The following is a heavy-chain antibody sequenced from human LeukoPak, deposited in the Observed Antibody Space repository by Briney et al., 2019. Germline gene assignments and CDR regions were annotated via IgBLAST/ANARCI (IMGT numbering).Heavy chain of an antibody. CDR1: GASFSAYY. J-gene: IGHJ4*02. V-gene: IGHV4-34*01. Sequence: PSETLSLTCAVYGASFSAYYWCWIRQPPGKGLEWIGEINHSGGTNYSPSLKSRVTISVDMSKNQFSLKLTSVTAADTAVYYCARYYYDGSGYYPVADYWGQGTLVTVSP. CDR3: ARYYYDGSGYYPVADY. CDR2: INHSGGT. D-gene: IGHD3-22*01.